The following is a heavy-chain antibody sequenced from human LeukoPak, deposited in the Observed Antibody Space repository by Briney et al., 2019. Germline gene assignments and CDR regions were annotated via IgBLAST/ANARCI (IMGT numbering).Heavy chain of an antibody. D-gene: IGHD3-22*01. J-gene: IGHJ4*02. CDR1: GFTFDDDA. CDR2: ISWNSGSI. CDR3: AKDPSNYYDSSGSFDY. V-gene: IGHV3-9*03. Sequence: GRSLRLSCAASGFTFDDDAMHWVRQAPGKGLEWVSGISWNSGSIGYADSVKGRFTISRDNAKNSLYLQMNSLRAEDMALYHCAKDPSNYYDSSGSFDYWGQGTLVTVSS.